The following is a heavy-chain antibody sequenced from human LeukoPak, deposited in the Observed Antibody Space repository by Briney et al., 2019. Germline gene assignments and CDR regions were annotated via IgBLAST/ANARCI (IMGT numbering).Heavy chain of an antibody. CDR1: GYTFTDYH. CDR3: ARLHVRRSNIVRFSNREHYFDS. D-gene: IGHD3-3*01. Sequence: GAAVKLSCKTSGYTFTDYHIHWVRQAPGQGLKGLTWMGWIDPNTGDSDYAQSFRGRVTMTRDKSTSTAYMDLSRLTSDDTAFYYCARLHVRRSNIVRFSNREHYFDSWGQGTLVTVSS. CDR2: IDPNTGDS. V-gene: IGHV1-2*02. J-gene: IGHJ4*02.